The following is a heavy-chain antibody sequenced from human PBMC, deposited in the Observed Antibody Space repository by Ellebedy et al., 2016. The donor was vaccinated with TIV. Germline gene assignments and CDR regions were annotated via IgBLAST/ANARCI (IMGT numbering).Heavy chain of an antibody. D-gene: IGHD2-2*01. CDR2: ISFDSSPT. CDR1: GFSFSSYA. J-gene: IGHJ1*01. V-gene: IGHV3-21*04. Sequence: GGSLRLSXVASGFSFSSYAMNWVRQAPGKGLEWVSSISFDSSPTFYTDSLRGRFTMFSDNAKNSVYLQMNSLRVDDTAVYYCANGGRCSSSSCYGWNFQHWGQGTLVTVSS. CDR3: ANGGRCSSSSCYGWNFQH.